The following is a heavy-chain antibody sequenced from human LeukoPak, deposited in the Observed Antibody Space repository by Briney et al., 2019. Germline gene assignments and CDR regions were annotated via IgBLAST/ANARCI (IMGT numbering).Heavy chain of an antibody. CDR3: ARGADYYDSSGTFVGYNWFDP. V-gene: IGHV1-2*02. Sequence: GASVKVSCKASGYTFTGYYMHWVRQAPGQGLEWMGWINPNSGGTNYAQKFQGRVTMTRDTSISTAYMELSRLRSDDTAVYYCARGADYYDSSGTFVGYNWFDPWGQGTLVTVSS. CDR2: INPNSGGT. J-gene: IGHJ5*02. D-gene: IGHD3-22*01. CDR1: GYTFTGYY.